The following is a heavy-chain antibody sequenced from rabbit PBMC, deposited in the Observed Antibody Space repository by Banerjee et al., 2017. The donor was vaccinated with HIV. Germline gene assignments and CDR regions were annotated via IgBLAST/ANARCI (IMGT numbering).Heavy chain of an antibody. CDR3: ARELSDSGWGYAPFNL. J-gene: IGHJ4*01. CDR2: VYTGGSGSA. V-gene: IGHV1S40*01. Sequence: VRQAPGKGLEWIACVYTGGSGSAVYANWAKGRFTISRTSSTTVTLQMTSLTVADTATYFCARELSDSGWGYAPFNLWGPGTLVTVS. D-gene: IGHD6-1*01.